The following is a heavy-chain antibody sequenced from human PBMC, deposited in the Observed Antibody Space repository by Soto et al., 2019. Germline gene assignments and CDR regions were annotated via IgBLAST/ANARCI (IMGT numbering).Heavy chain of an antibody. CDR1: GYSFTSYW. V-gene: IGHV5-10-1*01. J-gene: IGHJ4*02. CDR2: IDPSDSYT. Sequence: PGESLKISCKGSGYSFTSYWISWVRQMPGKGLEWMGRIDPSDSYTNYSPSFQGHVTISADKSISTAYLQWSSLKASDTAMYYCARTPYCGGDCYPPTDDYWGQGTLVTVSS. CDR3: ARTPYCGGDCYPPTDDY. D-gene: IGHD2-21*02.